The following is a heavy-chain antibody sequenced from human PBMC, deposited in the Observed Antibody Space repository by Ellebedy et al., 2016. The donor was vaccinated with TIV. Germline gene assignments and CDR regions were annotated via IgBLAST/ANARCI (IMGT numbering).Heavy chain of an antibody. CDR1: GFTFSSYG. CDR2: IWFDGSNK. Sequence: GESLKISXVAPGFTFSSYGMHWVRQAPGTGLEWVAVIWFDGSNKDYADSVKGRFTISRDNSKNTLYLQMNSLRAEDTAVYYCVGLITSGGDIKWGQGTLVTVSS. D-gene: IGHD3-16*01. J-gene: IGHJ4*02. V-gene: IGHV3-33*01. CDR3: VGLITSGGDIK.